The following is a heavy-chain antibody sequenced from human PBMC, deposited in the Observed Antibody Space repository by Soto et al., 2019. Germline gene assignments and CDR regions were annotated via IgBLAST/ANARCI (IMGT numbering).Heavy chain of an antibody. CDR1: GFTFSSYG. CDR3: AREDSGSYSGYDY. CDR2: IWYDGSNK. J-gene: IGHJ4*02. D-gene: IGHD1-26*01. V-gene: IGHV3-33*01. Sequence: QVQLVESGGGVVQPGRSLRLSCAASGFTFSSYGMHWVRQAPGKGLEWLAVIWYDGSNKYYADSVKGRFTISRDNSKNTLYLQMNSLRAEDTAVYYCAREDSGSYSGYDYWGQGTLVTVSS.